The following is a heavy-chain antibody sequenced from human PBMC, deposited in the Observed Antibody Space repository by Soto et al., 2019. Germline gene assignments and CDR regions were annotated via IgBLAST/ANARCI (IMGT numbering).Heavy chain of an antibody. CDR1: GYTFTSYG. D-gene: IGHD3-16*01. Sequence: ASVKVSCKASGYTFTSYGISWVRQAPGQGLEWMGWISAYNGNTNYAQKLQGRVTMTTDTSTSTAYMELRSLRSDDTAVYYCARATLNPSYYYYMDVWGKGTTVTVSS. CDR2: ISAYNGNT. J-gene: IGHJ6*03. CDR3: ARATLNPSYYYYMDV. V-gene: IGHV1-18*01.